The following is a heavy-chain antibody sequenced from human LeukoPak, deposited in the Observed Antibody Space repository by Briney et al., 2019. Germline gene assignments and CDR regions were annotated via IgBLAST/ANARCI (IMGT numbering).Heavy chain of an antibody. Sequence: GGSLRLSCAASGFTVSSNYMSWVRQAPGKGLEWVAVISYDGSNKYYADSVKGRFTISRDNSKNTLYLQMNSLRAEDTAVYYCAKNNDFDYWGQGTLVTVSS. CDR2: ISYDGSNK. D-gene: IGHD1-1*01. CDR1: GFTVSSNY. CDR3: AKNNDFDY. V-gene: IGHV3-30*18. J-gene: IGHJ4*02.